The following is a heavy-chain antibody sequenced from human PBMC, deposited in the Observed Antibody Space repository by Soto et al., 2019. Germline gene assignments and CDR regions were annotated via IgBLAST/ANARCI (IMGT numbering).Heavy chain of an antibody. V-gene: IGHV4-34*02. D-gene: IGHD5-18*01. J-gene: IGHJ1*01. CDR3: AKRFRGYSFGND. CDR1: EGSPTGYY. Sequence: HVQLQQWGAGLLRPSGTLSLTCNVSEGSPTGYYWAWIRQPPGHGLEWIGEIFESGVTYYNPSLKPRVTMSIETYKNQFSLRLTSVTAADTAVYYCAKRFRGYSFGNDWGQGILVTVTS. CDR2: IFESGVT.